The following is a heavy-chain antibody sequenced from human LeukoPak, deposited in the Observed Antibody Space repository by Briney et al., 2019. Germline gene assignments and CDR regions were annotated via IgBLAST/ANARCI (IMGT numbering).Heavy chain of an antibody. Sequence: SETLSLTCTVSGGSISSSSYYWGWIRQPPGKGLEWIGSIYYSGSTYYNPSLKSRVTISVDTSKNQFSLKLSPVTAADTAVYYCARVRESSSQIRTYKGGYYFDYWGQGTLVTVSS. J-gene: IGHJ4*02. V-gene: IGHV4-39*01. D-gene: IGHD6-13*01. CDR1: GGSISSSSYY. CDR2: IYYSGST. CDR3: ARVRESSSQIRTYKGGYYFDY.